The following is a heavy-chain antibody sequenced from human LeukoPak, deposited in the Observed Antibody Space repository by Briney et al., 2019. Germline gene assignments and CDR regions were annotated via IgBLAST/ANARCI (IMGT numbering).Heavy chain of an antibody. D-gene: IGHD2-15*01. CDR1: GFTFSSYS. CDR3: ARGLPSKYYYSGGSFMDV. J-gene: IGHJ6*03. V-gene: IGHV3-21*01. Sequence: GGSLRLSCAASGFTFSSYSMSWVRQAPGKGLEWVSSISSSSSYIYYADSVKGRFTISRYNAKNSLYLQMNSLRAEDTAVYYCARGLPSKYYYSGGSFMDVWGKGTTVTVSS. CDR2: ISSSSSYI.